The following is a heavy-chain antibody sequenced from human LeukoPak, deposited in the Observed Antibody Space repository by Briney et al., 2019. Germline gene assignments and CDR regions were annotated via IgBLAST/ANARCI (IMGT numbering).Heavy chain of an antibody. CDR1: GGSFSGYY. Sequence: KPSETLSLTCAVYGGSFSGYYWSWIRQPPGKGLEWIGEINHSGSTNYNPSLKSRVTISVDTSKNQFSLKLSSVTAADTAVYYCARGTVYSGYDRLGLPHAFDIWGQGTMVTVSS. V-gene: IGHV4-34*01. D-gene: IGHD5-12*01. CDR3: ARGTVYSGYDRLGLPHAFDI. J-gene: IGHJ3*02. CDR2: INHSGST.